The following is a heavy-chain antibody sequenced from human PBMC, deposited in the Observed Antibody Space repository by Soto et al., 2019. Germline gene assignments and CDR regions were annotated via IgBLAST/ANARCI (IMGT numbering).Heavy chain of an antibody. Sequence: QVQLQESGPGLVKPSETLSLTCTVSGGSVSSGSYYWSWIRQPPGKGLEWIGYIYYSGSTNYNPSLKSRVTISVDTSKNQFSLKLSCVTAADTAVYYCARVYGDYRSRYYYGMDVWGQGTTVTVSS. V-gene: IGHV4-61*01. J-gene: IGHJ6*02. CDR3: ARVYGDYRSRYYYGMDV. CDR1: GGSVSSGSYY. CDR2: IYYSGST. D-gene: IGHD4-17*01.